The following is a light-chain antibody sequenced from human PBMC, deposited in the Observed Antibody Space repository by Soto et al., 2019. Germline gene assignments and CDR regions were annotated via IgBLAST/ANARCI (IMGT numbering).Light chain of an antibody. J-gene: IGKJ4*01. CDR1: QSVSSY. CDR3: QQRSNWPLT. V-gene: IGKV3-11*01. CDR2: DSS. Sequence: EIVLTQFPATLSLSPGEGATLSCRASQSVSSYLAWYQQKLGQAPRLLIYDSSNRATGIPARFSGSGSGTDFSLTISSLEPEDFAVYYCQQRSNWPLTFGGGTKVDIK.